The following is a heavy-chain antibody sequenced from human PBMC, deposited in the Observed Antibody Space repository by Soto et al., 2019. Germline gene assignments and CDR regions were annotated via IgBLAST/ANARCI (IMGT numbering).Heavy chain of an antibody. CDR2: IYYSGST. Sequence: QVHLQESCPGLVNPSQTLSLTCNVSGGSISSGDYYWSWIRQPPGKGLELIGYIYYSGSTYYNQSLKSLVTISVDTSKNQFSLKLSSVTAADTAVYYCARAMVVTQNWFDPWGQGTLVTVSS. D-gene: IGHD2-21*02. CDR1: GGSISSGDYY. CDR3: ARAMVVTQNWFDP. V-gene: IGHV4-30-4*01. J-gene: IGHJ5*02.